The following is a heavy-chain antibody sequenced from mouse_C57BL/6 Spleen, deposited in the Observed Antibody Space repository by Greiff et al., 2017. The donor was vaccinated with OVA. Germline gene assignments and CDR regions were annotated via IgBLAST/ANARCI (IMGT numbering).Heavy chain of an antibody. D-gene: IGHD3-3*01. CDR3: ARWGDGDYFDD. J-gene: IGHJ2*01. V-gene: IGHV1-64*01. Sequence: QVQLQQSGAELVKPGASVKLSCKASGYTFTSYWMHWVKQRPGQGLEWIGMIHPNSGSTNYNEKFKSKATLTVDKSSSTAYMQLSSLTSEDSAVYYCARWGDGDYFDDWGKGTTLTVSS. CDR1: GYTFTSYW. CDR2: IHPNSGST.